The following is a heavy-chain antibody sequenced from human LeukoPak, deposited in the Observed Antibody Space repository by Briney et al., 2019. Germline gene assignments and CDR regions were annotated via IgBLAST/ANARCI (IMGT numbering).Heavy chain of an antibody. CDR1: GGSIGSYY. V-gene: IGHV4-4*07. Sequence: SETLSLTCTVSGGSIGSYYWSWIRQPAGKGLQWIGRIYSSGSTNHNPSLKSRVTMSVDTSKNQFSLRLSSVTAADTAAYYCARDLGFWSGPDYWGQGTLVTVSS. D-gene: IGHD3-3*01. CDR3: ARDLGFWSGPDY. J-gene: IGHJ4*02. CDR2: IYSSGST.